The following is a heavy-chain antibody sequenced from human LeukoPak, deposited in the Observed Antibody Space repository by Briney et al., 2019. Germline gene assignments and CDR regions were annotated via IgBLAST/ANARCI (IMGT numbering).Heavy chain of an antibody. CDR3: ARERITLRTGVDV. Sequence: PGGSLRLSCAASGFTFSSYAMSWVRQAPGKGLEWVSAISGSGGSTYYADSVKGRFTISRENAKNSLYLQMNSLRAGDTAVYYCARERITLRTGVDVWGQGTTVTVS. CDR1: GFTFSSYA. CDR2: ISGSGGST. V-gene: IGHV3-23*01. J-gene: IGHJ6*02. D-gene: IGHD1-14*01.